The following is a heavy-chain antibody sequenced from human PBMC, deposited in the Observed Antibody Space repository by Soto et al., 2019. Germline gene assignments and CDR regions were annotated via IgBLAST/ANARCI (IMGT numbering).Heavy chain of an antibody. CDR3: AKGAGLRYFDWLQDYYFDY. CDR1: GGSISSGGYY. Sequence: TLSLTCPGSGGSISSGGYYWSWIRQHQGKGLEWIGYIYYSGSTYYNPSLKSRVTVSVDTSKNQFSLKLSSVTAADTAVYYCAKGAGLRYFDWLQDYYFDYWGQGTLVTVSS. J-gene: IGHJ4*02. V-gene: IGHV4-31*03. CDR2: IYYSGST. D-gene: IGHD3-9*01.